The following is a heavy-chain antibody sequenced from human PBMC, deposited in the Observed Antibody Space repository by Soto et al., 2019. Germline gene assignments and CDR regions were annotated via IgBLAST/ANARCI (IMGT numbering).Heavy chain of an antibody. Sequence: GGSLRLSCAASGFTFSSYAMSWVREAPGKGLEWVSSISGSGGGTYYADSVKGRFTFSRDNSKNTLYLQMNSLRAEDTAVYYCAKFGMATTKRSPPYYIDYWGQGALVTVSS. CDR3: AKFGMATTKRSPPYYIDY. CDR2: ISGSGGGT. D-gene: IGHD1-1*01. CDR1: GFTFSSYA. J-gene: IGHJ4*02. V-gene: IGHV3-23*01.